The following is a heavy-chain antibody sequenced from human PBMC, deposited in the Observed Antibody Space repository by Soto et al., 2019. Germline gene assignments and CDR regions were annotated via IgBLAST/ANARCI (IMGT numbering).Heavy chain of an antibody. J-gene: IGHJ6*02. V-gene: IGHV4-59*01. CDR2: IYNSGST. D-gene: IGHD6-13*01. Sequence: QVQLQESGPGLVKPSETLSLTCTVSGGSISIYYWSWIRQPPGKGLEWIGYIYNSGSTNYNPPLKSRVTMAVDTTKTQFSLKLSSVTAADTAVYYSAREGVSSSWYNYYGMDVWGQGTTVTVSS. CDR3: AREGVSSSWYNYYGMDV. CDR1: GGSISIYY.